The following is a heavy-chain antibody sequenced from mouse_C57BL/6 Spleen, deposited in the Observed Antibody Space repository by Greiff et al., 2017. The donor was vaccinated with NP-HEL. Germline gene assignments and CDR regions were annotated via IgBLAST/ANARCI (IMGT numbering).Heavy chain of an antibody. J-gene: IGHJ4*01. D-gene: IGHD1-1*01. V-gene: IGHV8-2*01. CDR1: ISLSTSGMGL. CDR2: WNNDNY. CDR3: WRGLYYYGSRYYAMDY. Sequence: QVTLKESGPGILQPSQTLSLACTFSGISLSTSGMGLSWLRKPSGKALEWLASIWNNDNYYNPSLKSRLTISKETSNYQVFLKLTSVDTADSATYYGAWRGLYYYGSRYYAMDYWGQGTSVTVSS.